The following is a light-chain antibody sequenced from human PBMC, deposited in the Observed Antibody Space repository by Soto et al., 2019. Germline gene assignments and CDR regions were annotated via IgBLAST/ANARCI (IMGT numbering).Light chain of an antibody. V-gene: IGLV2-23*02. CDR3: CSYAGSSTPLI. CDR1: SSDVGSYNL. Sequence: QSVLTQPASVSGSPGQSITISCTGNSSDVGSYNLVSWYQQHPGKAPKLMIYEVSKRPSGVSNRFSGSKPGNTASLTISGLQAEDEADYYCCSYAGSSTPLIFGTGTKVTVL. CDR2: EVS. J-gene: IGLJ1*01.